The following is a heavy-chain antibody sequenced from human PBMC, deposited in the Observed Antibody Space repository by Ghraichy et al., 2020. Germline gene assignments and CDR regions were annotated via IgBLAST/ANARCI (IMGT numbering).Heavy chain of an antibody. Sequence: GESLNISCAASGFIFSAFTMSWVRQAPGEGLEWVAKMKEDGNEISYADSVRGRFTISRDNAKNSLYLQMDSLRPEDTAVYYCARGGASRQDHWGQGTLVTVSS. V-gene: IGHV3-7*05. CDR1: GFIFSAFT. CDR3: ARGGASRQDH. CDR2: MKEDGNEI. J-gene: IGHJ4*02. D-gene: IGHD2-2*01.